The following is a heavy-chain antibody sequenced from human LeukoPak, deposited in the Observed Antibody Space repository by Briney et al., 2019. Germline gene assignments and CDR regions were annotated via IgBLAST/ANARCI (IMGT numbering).Heavy chain of an antibody. D-gene: IGHD2-8*01. J-gene: IGHJ5*02. V-gene: IGHV3-53*01. Sequence: GSLRLSCAASGFTVSSNYMSWVRQAPGKGLEWVSVIYSGGSTYYADSVKGRFTISRDNSKNTLYLQMNSLRAEATAVYYCARGGVFRWFDPWGQGTLVTVSS. CDR1: GFTVSSNY. CDR2: IYSGGST. CDR3: ARGGVFRWFDP.